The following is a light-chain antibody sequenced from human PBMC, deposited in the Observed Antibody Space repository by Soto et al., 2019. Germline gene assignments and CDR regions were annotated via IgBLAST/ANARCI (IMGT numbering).Light chain of an antibody. CDR1: SSNLGDNT. J-gene: IGLJ1*01. V-gene: IGLV1-44*01. Sequence: QSVLTQPPSASGTPGQRVTISCSTSSSNLGDNTVNWYQQVPGAAPKLLIYSYDQRPSGVPDRFSGSKSGTSASLAIIGLLSDDEADYYCAAWDASLDGYVFGTGTKVTVL. CDR2: SYD. CDR3: AAWDASLDGYV.